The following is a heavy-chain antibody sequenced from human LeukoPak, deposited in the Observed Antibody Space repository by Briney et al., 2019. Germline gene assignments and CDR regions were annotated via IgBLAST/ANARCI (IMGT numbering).Heavy chain of an antibody. CDR1: GFTFDDYA. D-gene: IGHD3-22*01. CDR3: ARDPLIHYYDSSGSTVDY. CDR2: ISWNSGSI. V-gene: IGHV3-9*01. J-gene: IGHJ4*02. Sequence: PGGSLRLSCAASGFTFDDYAMHWVRQAPGKGLEWVSGISWNSGSIGYADSVKGRFTISRDNAKNTLYLQMNSLRAEDTAVYYCARDPLIHYYDSSGSTVDYWGQGTLVTVSS.